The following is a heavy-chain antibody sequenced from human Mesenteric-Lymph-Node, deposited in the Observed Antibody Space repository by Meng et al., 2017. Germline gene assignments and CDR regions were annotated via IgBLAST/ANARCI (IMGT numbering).Heavy chain of an antibody. CDR3: ARGSS. J-gene: IGHJ4*02. CDR2: INQDGSTI. CDR1: GFTFSNYW. V-gene: IGHV3-7*01. Sequence: GGSLRLSCAASGFTFSNYWMTWVRQAPGKGLEWVANINQDGSTIYYVDSAKGRFTISRDNAKKSLYLQINSLRVEDTALYYCARGSSWGQGTLVTVSS.